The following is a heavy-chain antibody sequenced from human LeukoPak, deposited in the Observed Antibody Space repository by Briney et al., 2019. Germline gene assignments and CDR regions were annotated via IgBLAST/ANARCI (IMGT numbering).Heavy chain of an antibody. CDR1: GFIVSSNY. J-gene: IGHJ4*02. CDR3: AAGDRNGWYFDY. CDR2: IYSGGST. D-gene: IGHD6-19*01. V-gene: IGHV3-53*01. Sequence: PGGSLRLSCAASGFIVSSNYMSWVRQAPGKGLEWVSVIYSGGSTYYADSVKGRFTISRDNSKNTLYLQMNSLRAEDTAVYYCAAGDRNGWYFDYWGQGTLVTVSS.